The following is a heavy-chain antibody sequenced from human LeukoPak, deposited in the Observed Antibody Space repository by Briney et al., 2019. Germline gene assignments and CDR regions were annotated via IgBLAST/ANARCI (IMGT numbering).Heavy chain of an antibody. CDR3: VNRISGWVY. D-gene: IGHD6-19*01. Sequence: GGSLRLSCSASGFTFSTLPMHWVRQAPGKGLEYVSGSSSNGGSTYYADSAKGRFIISRDNSKNTLYLQMSSLRPEDTAVYYCVNRISGWVYWGQGTLVTVSS. CDR1: GFTFSTLP. V-gene: IGHV3-64D*06. J-gene: IGHJ4*02. CDR2: SSSNGGST.